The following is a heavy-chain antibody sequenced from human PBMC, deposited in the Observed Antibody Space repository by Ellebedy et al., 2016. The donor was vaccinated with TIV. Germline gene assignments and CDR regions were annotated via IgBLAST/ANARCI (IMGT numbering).Heavy chain of an antibody. CDR3: ARGRGGSYSIPFDY. Sequence: SETLSLTXSVSGVSLINYWSWIRQAPGKGLEWIGYIHYSGTIHYSPSLRSRVTMSVDTSKNQVSLKLSSVTAADTAVYYCARGRGGSYSIPFDYWGQGTLVTVSS. D-gene: IGHD1-26*01. CDR2: IHYSGTI. CDR1: GVSLINY. V-gene: IGHV4-59*12. J-gene: IGHJ4*02.